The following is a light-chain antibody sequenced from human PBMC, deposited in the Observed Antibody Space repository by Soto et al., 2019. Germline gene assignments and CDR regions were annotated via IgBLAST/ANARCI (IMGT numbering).Light chain of an antibody. CDR3: QQYETFPGT. V-gene: IGKV1-5*01. J-gene: IGKJ1*01. CDR1: QSVSGW. Sequence: IQMTLSASTLSASVGDTVTVTCQASQSVSGWLAWYQQKPGEAPKLLIYDASALPRGVPARFSGSGSGTKFTLTIASLQPDDFAPYYCQQYETFPGTFGPGTKVDIK. CDR2: DAS.